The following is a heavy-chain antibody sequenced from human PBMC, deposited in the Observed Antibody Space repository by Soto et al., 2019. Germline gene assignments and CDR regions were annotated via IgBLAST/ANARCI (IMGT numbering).Heavy chain of an antibody. CDR3: AKVGDWGDYAGENWSDS. D-gene: IGHD4-17*01. J-gene: IGHJ5*01. V-gene: IGHV3-74*01. CDR2: INSDGSHT. CDR1: GFTFFAYW. Sequence: EVQLVESGGGLVQPGGSLRLSCAASGFTFFAYWIHWVRQVPGKGLVWVSRINSDGSHTSYADSLKGRFTISRDNAKNPVYLQMDSLTAKDTAGYYCAKVGDWGDYAGENWSDSWGQGSLFTVAS.